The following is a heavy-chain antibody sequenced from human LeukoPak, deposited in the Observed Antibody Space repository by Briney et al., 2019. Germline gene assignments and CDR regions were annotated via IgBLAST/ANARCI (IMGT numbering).Heavy chain of an antibody. CDR1: EFTFDDYT. Sequence: PGGSLRLSCSASEFTFDDYTMHWVRQAPGKGLEWVSLVTWDGGSTFYVDSVQGRFTISRDNSKNSLYLHMNSLRPEDTALYYCAKDVSVTAPAGGLDCWGQGTLVTVSS. J-gene: IGHJ4*02. D-gene: IGHD2-21*02. CDR3: AKDVSVTAPAGGLDC. CDR2: VTWDGGST. V-gene: IGHV3-43*01.